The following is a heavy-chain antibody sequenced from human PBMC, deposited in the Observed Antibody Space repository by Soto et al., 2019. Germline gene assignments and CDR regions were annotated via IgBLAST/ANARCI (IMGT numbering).Heavy chain of an antibody. J-gene: IGHJ6*02. V-gene: IGHV1-69*06. CDR2: IIPIFGTA. CDR3: ASFYYGSGSYRLNYYYYGMDV. Sequence: QVQLVQSGAEVKKPGSSVKVSCKASGGTFSSYAISWVRQAPGQGLEWMGGIIPIFGTANYEQKFQGRVTITADKSTSTAYMELSSLRSEDTAVYYCASFYYGSGSYRLNYYYYGMDVWGQGTTVTVSS. CDR1: GGTFSSYA. D-gene: IGHD3-10*01.